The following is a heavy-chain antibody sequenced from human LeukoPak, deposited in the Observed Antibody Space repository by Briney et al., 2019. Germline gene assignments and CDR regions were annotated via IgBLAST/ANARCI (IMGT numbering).Heavy chain of an antibody. CDR3: ARPSRSISTAGAFDI. J-gene: IGHJ3*02. CDR1: GGSISNYF. Sequence: SETLSLTCTVSGGSISNYFWSWIRQPPGKGLEWIGYIYYTGSTNYDPSLKSRVTISVGTSKNQFSLKLSSVTAADTAVYYCARPSRSISTAGAFDIWGQGTMVTVSS. D-gene: IGHD3-10*01. CDR2: IYYTGST. V-gene: IGHV4-59*01.